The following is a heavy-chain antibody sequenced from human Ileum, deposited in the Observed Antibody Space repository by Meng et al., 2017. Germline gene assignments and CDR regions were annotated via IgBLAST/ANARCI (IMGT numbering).Heavy chain of an antibody. V-gene: IGHV1-8*01. J-gene: IGHJ4*02. D-gene: IGHD3-16*01. Sequence: QVQVVQSGAELKPPGASRKVSRKASGYTFTTYDIHWVRQAPGQGLEWMGWVVPGSGNTKSSQRFQGRVTMTRDTSISTVYMELTSLKSDDTAVYYCARGVGDLGDYWGQGTLVTVSS. CDR1: GYTFTTYD. CDR3: ARGVGDLGDY. CDR2: VVPGSGNT.